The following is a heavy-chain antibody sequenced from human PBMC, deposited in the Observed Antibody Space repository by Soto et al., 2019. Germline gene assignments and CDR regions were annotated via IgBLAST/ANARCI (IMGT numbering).Heavy chain of an antibody. CDR3: ARESPGYCSSTSCYPPSYGMDV. CDR2: ISYDGSNK. Sequence: LRLSCAASGFTFSSYAMHWVRQAPGKGLEWVAVISYDGSNKYYADSVKGRFTISRDNSKNTLYLQMNSLRAEDTAVYYCARESPGYCSSTSCYPPSYGMDVWGQGTTVTVSS. D-gene: IGHD2-2*01. CDR1: GFTFSSYA. V-gene: IGHV3-30-3*01. J-gene: IGHJ6*02.